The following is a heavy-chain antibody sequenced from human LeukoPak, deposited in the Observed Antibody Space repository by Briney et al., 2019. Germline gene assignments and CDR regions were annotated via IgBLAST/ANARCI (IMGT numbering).Heavy chain of an antibody. CDR3: VRAPGIAVDQYYFDY. D-gene: IGHD6-19*01. Sequence: PGGSLKLSCAASGFTFSSYSMNWVRQAPGKGLEWVSSIHSGSIFIYYADSVKDRFSISRDNAENLLYLQMNNLRAEDTAVYYCVRAPGIAVDQYYFDYWGQGALVTVSS. V-gene: IGHV3-21*01. CDR2: IHSGSIFI. J-gene: IGHJ4*02. CDR1: GFTFSSYS.